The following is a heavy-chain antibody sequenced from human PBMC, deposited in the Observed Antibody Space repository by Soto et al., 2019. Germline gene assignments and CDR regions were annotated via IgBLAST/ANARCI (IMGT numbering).Heavy chain of an antibody. J-gene: IGHJ4*02. D-gene: IGHD4-17*01. V-gene: IGHV3-15*01. CDR3: TTDDTREHDYGDYDRLLNFDY. Sequence: GGSLRLSCAASGFTFSNAWMSWVRQAPGKGLEWVGRIKSKTDGGTTDYAAPVKGRFTISRDDSKNTLYLEMNSLKTGDTAVYYCTTDDTREHDYGDYDRLLNFDYWGQGTRVT. CDR2: IKSKTDGGTT. CDR1: GFTFSNAW.